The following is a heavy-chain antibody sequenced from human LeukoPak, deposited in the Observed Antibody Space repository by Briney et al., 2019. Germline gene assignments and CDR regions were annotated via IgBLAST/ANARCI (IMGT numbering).Heavy chain of an antibody. CDR2: IIPIFGTA. J-gene: IGHJ4*02. CDR3: AKGGYVYCSSTSCYIDY. D-gene: IGHD2-2*02. CDR1: GGTSSSYA. V-gene: IGHV1-69*13. Sequence: GASVKVSCKASGGTSSSYAISWVRQAPGQGLEWMGGIIPIFGTANYAQKFQGRVTITADESTSTAYMGLSSLRSEDTAVYYCAKGGYVYCSSTSCYIDYWGQGTLVTVSS.